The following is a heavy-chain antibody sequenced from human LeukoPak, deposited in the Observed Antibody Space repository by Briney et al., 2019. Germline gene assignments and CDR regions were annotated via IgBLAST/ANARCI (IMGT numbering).Heavy chain of an antibody. CDR2: ISAYNGNT. CDR1: GYTFTSYG. V-gene: IGHV1-18*01. CDR3: ARVQYGIVGATSDYYYYYMDV. D-gene: IGHD1-26*01. Sequence: ASVKVSCKASGYTFTSYGISWVRQAPGQGLEWMGWISAYNGNTNYAQKLQGRVTMTTDTSTSTAYMELRSLRSDDTAVYYCARVQYGIVGATSDYYYYYMDVWGKGTTVTVSS. J-gene: IGHJ6*03.